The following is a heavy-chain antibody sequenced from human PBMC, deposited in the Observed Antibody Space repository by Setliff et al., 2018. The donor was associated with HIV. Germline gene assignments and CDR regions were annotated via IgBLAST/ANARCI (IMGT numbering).Heavy chain of an antibody. J-gene: IGHJ2*01. Sequence: PGGSLRLSCAASGFTFSAYAMTWVRRAPGRGLEWVSATTSNGRTTDYADSVKGRFTISRHNSKDTLFLQMNSLRVEDTAVYYCARVAKTSYDDFWSGTSWYFDLWGRGTLVTVSS. CDR1: GFTFSAYA. CDR2: TTSNGRTT. CDR3: ARVAKTSYDDFWSGTSWYFDL. D-gene: IGHD3-3*01. V-gene: IGHV3-23*01.